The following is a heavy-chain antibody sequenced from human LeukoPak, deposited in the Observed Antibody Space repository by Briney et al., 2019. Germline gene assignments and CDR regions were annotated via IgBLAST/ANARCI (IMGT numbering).Heavy chain of an antibody. V-gene: IGHV3-21*01. Sequence: GGSLRLSCAASGFTFRSYTMNWVRQAPGKGLEWVSSISSSGTDTYYADSLKGRFTISRDNARNSLYLQMNSLRVEVTAVYYCASQGGLDYWGQGTLVTVSS. J-gene: IGHJ4*02. CDR1: GFTFRSYT. CDR2: ISSSGTDT. CDR3: ASQGGLDY. D-gene: IGHD3-16*01.